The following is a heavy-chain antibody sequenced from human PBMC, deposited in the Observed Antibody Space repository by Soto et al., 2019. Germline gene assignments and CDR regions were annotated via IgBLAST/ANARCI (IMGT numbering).Heavy chain of an antibody. CDR2: IGRRSDI. Sequence: RRSCEASGFSFSTYSMHWVRQAPGKGLEWVSSIGRRSDIYYADSVKGRFTISRDNAKNSVSLQMNSLRDEDTAVYYCAREETAWPLAYGLDVWGQGTTVTVSS. J-gene: IGHJ6*02. V-gene: IGHV3-21*01. D-gene: IGHD2-21*02. CDR3: AREETAWPLAYGLDV. CDR1: GFSFSTYS.